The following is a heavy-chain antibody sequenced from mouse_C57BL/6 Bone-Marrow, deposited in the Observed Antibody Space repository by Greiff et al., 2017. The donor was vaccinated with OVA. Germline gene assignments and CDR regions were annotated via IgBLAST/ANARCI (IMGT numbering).Heavy chain of an antibody. CDR2: IYPGDGDT. Sequence: VQLQQSGPELVKPGASVKISCKASGYAFSSSWMNWVKQRPGKGLEWIGRIYPGDGDTNYNGKFKGKATLTADKSSSTAYMQLSSLTSEDSAVYFCARNYYGSSYNYWGQGTTRTVSS. CDR3: ARNYYGSSYNY. J-gene: IGHJ2*01. CDR1: GYAFSSSW. V-gene: IGHV1-82*01. D-gene: IGHD1-1*01.